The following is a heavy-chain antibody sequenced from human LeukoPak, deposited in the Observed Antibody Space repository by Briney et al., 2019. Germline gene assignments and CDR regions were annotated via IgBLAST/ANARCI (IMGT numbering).Heavy chain of an antibody. CDR3: ARGSSWYDY. CDR2: IYTSGST. Sequence: SETLSLTCTVSDGSISSDYWTWIRQPAGKGLEWIGRIYTSGSTNYNPSLKSRVTMSVDASKNQLSLKLTSVTAADTAVYYCARGSSWYDYWGQGILVTVSS. CDR1: DGSISSDY. D-gene: IGHD6-13*01. J-gene: IGHJ4*02. V-gene: IGHV4-4*07.